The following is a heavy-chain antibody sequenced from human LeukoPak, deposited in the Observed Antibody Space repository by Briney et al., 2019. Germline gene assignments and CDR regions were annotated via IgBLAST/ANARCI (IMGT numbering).Heavy chain of an antibody. J-gene: IGHJ4*02. D-gene: IGHD3-3*01. V-gene: IGHV1-18*01. CDR2: ISAYNGNT. Sequence: ASVKVSCKASGYTFTSYGISWVRQAPGQGLEWMGWISAYNGNTNYAQKLQGRVTMTTDTSTSTAYMELRSLRSDDTAVYYCARDSIRFLDLPPSVYWGQGTLVTVSS. CDR3: ARDSIRFLDLPPSVY. CDR1: GYTFTSYG.